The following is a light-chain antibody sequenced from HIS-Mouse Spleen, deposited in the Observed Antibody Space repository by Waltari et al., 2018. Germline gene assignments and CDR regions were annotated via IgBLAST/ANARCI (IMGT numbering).Light chain of an antibody. J-gene: IGLJ3*02. CDR2: EGS. CDR3: CSYAGSSTWV. V-gene: IGLV2-23*01. CDR1: SRDVGRYHI. Sequence: QSALTPPASVSGSPGQSHPIAGTGPSRDVGRYHISSWSQQHPGKAPKPMIYEGSKRPSGVSNRFSGSKSGNTASLTISGLQAEDEADYYCCSYAGSSTWVFGGGTKLTVL.